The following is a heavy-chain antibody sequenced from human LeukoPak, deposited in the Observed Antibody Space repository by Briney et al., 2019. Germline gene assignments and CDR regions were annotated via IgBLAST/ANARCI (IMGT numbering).Heavy chain of an antibody. CDR2: IYYSGNT. D-gene: IGHD1-14*01. Sequence: SETLSLTCTVSGGSISSYYWSWIRQPQGKGLEYSGYIYYSGNTNSNPSLNSRVTISVDTSKNQFSLRLSSVTAADTAVYYCARRGSGASLEYYFDLWGRGTLVTVSS. J-gene: IGHJ2*01. CDR1: GGSISSYY. CDR3: ARRGSGASLEYYFDL. V-gene: IGHV4-59*08.